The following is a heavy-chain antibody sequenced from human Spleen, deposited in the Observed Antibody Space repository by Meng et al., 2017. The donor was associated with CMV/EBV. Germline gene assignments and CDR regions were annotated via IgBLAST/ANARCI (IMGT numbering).Heavy chain of an antibody. D-gene: IGHD2-2*01. Sequence: LTTYDSNGVRQATGQGLEWMGWVTPNSGIPGNAQKFQARVTMTRNTSISTAFLELSSLRSDDTAVYYCARVCSSTSCTYRPGLDVWGQGTTVTVSS. CDR3: ARVCSSTSCTYRPGLDV. CDR2: VTPNSGIP. V-gene: IGHV1-8*02. CDR1: LTTYD. J-gene: IGHJ6*02.